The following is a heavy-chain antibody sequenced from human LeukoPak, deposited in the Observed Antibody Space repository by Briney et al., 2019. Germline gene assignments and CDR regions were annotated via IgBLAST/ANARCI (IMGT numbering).Heavy chain of an antibody. CDR2: IYTSGST. CDR3: AREGYYGSGSYNYYYYYMDV. J-gene: IGHJ6*03. V-gene: IGHV4-4*08. D-gene: IGHD3-10*01. CDR1: GGSISTYY. Sequence: SETLSLTCTVSGGSISTYYWSWIRQPPGKGLEWIGYIYTSGSTNYNPSLKSRVTMSVDTSKNQFSLKLSSVTAADTAVYYCAREGYYGSGSYNYYYYYMDVWGKGTTVTISS.